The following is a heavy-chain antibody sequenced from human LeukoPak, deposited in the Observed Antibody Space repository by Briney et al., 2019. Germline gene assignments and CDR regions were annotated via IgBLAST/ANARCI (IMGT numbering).Heavy chain of an antibody. CDR1: GYTFTSYF. D-gene: IGHD5-18*01. Sequence: VSVKVSCKASGYTFTSYFLQWVRHAPGHGVEGMGIMNPRGGSTSYAQKFQGRDTMISETSKNTLYMELTSLTSEDTAVYYCERGGMEIQLWPFDYWGQGTLVTVSS. CDR2: MNPRGGST. CDR3: ERGGMEIQLWPFDY. V-gene: IGHV1-46*01. J-gene: IGHJ4*02.